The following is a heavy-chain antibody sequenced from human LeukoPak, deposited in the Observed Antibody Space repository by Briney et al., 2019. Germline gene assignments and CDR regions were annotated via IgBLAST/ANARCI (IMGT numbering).Heavy chain of an antibody. D-gene: IGHD2-2*02. J-gene: IGHJ5*02. Sequence: PSETLSLTCAVSGGSISSGGYSWSWIRQPPGKGLEWIGYIYHSGSTYYNPSLKSRVTISVDRSKNQFSLKLSSVTAADTAVYYCARGASLTGYCSSTSCYTGWFDPWGQGTLVTVSS. CDR1: GGSISSGGYS. CDR3: ARGASLTGYCSSTSCYTGWFDP. CDR2: IYHSGST. V-gene: IGHV4-30-2*01.